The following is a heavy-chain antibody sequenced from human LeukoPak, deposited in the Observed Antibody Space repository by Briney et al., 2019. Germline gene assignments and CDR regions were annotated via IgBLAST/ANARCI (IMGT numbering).Heavy chain of an antibody. D-gene: IGHD1-1*01. CDR2: ISGSGGST. J-gene: IGHJ4*02. CDR1: GFTFSSYG. Sequence: YPGGTLRLSCAASGFTFSSYGMSWVRQAPGKGLEWVSAISGSGGSTYYADSVKGRFTISRDNSKNTLYLQMNSLRAEDTAVYYCAKDLSGTTFLFDYWGQGTLVTVSS. V-gene: IGHV3-23*01. CDR3: AKDLSGTTFLFDY.